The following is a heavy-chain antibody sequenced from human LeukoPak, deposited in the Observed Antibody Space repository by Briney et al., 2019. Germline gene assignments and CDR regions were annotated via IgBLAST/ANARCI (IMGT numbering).Heavy chain of an antibody. CDR2: VDPEDGET. CDR1: GYTLTELS. CDR3: ARDGYCSSTSCYSVAFDI. J-gene: IGHJ3*02. Sequence: TSVKVSCKVSGYTLTELSMHWVRQAPGKGLEWMGGVDPEDGETIYAQKLQGRVTMTTDTSTSTAYMELRSLRSDDTAVYYCARDGYCSSTSCYSVAFDIWGQGTMVTVSS. D-gene: IGHD2-2*03. V-gene: IGHV1-24*01.